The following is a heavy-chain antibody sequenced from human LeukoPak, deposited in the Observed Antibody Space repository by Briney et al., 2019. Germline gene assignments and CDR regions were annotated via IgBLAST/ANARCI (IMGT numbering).Heavy chain of an antibody. CDR1: GITLSGYW. CDR3: TRSLMD. J-gene: IGHJ4*02. V-gene: IGHV3-74*01. D-gene: IGHD3-16*01. Sequence: GGSLRLSCAASGITLSGYWMHWVRQAPGKGLVWVSRINFDGSDTSCADFVKGRFTISGDNAKNTLFLQMNSLRAEDTAVYYCTRSLMDWGQGIRVAVSS. CDR2: INFDGSDT.